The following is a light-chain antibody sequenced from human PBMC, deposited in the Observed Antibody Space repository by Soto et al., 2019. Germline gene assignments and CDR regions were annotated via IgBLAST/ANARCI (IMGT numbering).Light chain of an antibody. CDR2: DAS. V-gene: IGKV1-5*01. Sequence: DIQMTQSPSTLSASVGDRVTITCRASQSISSWLAWYQQKPGKAPKLLIYDASNLESGVPSRFSGSGSGTEFTHTISSLQPDDFATYYCQQYNSYPITFGLGTRLEIK. J-gene: IGKJ5*01. CDR3: QQYNSYPIT. CDR1: QSISSW.